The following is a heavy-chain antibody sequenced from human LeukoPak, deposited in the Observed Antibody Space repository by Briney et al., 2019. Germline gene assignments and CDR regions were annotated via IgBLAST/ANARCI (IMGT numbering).Heavy chain of an antibody. D-gene: IGHD3-3*01. CDR1: GGSISSYY. V-gene: IGHV4-59*12. CDR3: ARAATIFGVVIYWYFDL. CDR2: IYYSGST. Sequence: SETLSLTCTVSGGSISSYYWSWIRQPPGKGLDWIGYIYYSGSTYYNPSLKSRVTISVDTSKNQFSLKLSSVTAADTAVYYCARAATIFGVVIYWYFDLWGRGTLVTVSS. J-gene: IGHJ2*01.